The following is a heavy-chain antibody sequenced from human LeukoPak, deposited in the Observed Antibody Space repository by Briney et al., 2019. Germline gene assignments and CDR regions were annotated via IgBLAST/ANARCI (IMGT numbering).Heavy chain of an antibody. D-gene: IGHD3-3*01. V-gene: IGHV4-30-4*01. CDR2: IYYSGST. CDR1: GGSISSGDYY. Sequence: SETLSLTCTVSGGSISSGDYYWSWIRQAPGKGLEWIVYIYYSGSTYYNPSLKSRVTISVDTSKNQFSLKLSSVTAADTAVYYCARASPDFWSGYQNKKFDYWGQGTLVTVSS. CDR3: ARASPDFWSGYQNKKFDY. J-gene: IGHJ4*02.